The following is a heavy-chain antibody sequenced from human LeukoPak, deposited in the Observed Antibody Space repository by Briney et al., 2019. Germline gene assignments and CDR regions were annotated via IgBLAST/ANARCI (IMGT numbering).Heavy chain of an antibody. CDR1: GGSINNYY. CDR2: IYTSGRT. D-gene: IGHD2-2*01. CDR3: ARGEYQLLQGAFDI. Sequence: SETLSLTCTVSGGSINNYYWSWIRQPAGKGLEWIGRIYTSGRTNHNPSLKSRVTMSVDTSKNQFSLRLSSVTAADTAVYYCARGEYQLLQGAFDIWGQGTMVTVSS. V-gene: IGHV4-4*07. J-gene: IGHJ3*02.